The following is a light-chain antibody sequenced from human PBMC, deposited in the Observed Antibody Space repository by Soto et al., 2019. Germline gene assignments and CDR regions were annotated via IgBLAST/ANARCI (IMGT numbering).Light chain of an antibody. CDR1: QSVTSSY. CDR2: GAF. Sequence: EIVLTQSPGTLSLSPGEKATLSCRASQSVTSSYLAWYQQKPGQAPRVLIYGAFSSATGIPDRFSGSGSGTDFTLTISRLEPEEFAVYYCQQYGSSRVTFGPGTKVDIK. CDR3: QQYGSSRVT. J-gene: IGKJ3*01. V-gene: IGKV3-20*01.